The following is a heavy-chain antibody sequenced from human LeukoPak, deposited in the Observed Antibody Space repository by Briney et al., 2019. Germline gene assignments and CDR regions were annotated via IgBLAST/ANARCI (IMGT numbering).Heavy chain of an antibody. J-gene: IGHJ4*02. CDR1: GFTFSTYA. D-gene: IGHD6-13*01. CDR3: ARAYSSSWYDY. Sequence: GGSLRLSCAASGFTFSTYAMSWVRQAPGKWLEWVSSINGRGNNTYYADSVKGRFTISRDNSKNTLHLQVNSLRAEDTAIYYCARAYSSSWYDYWGQGTPVTVSS. V-gene: IGHV3-23*01. CDR2: INGRGNNT.